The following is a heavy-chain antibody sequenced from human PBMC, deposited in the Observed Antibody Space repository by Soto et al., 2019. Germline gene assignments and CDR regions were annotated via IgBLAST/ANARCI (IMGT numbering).Heavy chain of an antibody. Sequence: GGSLRLSCAASGFTFSDYYMSWIRQAPGKGLEWVSYISSSSSYTNYADSVKGRFTISRDNAKNSLYLQMNSLRAEDTAVYYCARDRGSGPHWSWDYWGQGTLVTVSS. CDR2: ISSSSSYT. CDR3: ARDRGSGPHWSWDY. J-gene: IGHJ4*02. CDR1: GFTFSDYY. D-gene: IGHD6-19*01. V-gene: IGHV3-11*06.